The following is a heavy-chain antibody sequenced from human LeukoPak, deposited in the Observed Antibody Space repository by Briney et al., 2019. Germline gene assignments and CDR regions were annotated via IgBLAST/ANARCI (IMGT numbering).Heavy chain of an antibody. V-gene: IGHV3-23*01. CDR2: ISGSGGST. CDR3: ARVGFTLVRGATNDYNYSGLDV. CDR1: GFTFSSYA. D-gene: IGHD3-10*01. J-gene: IGHJ6*02. Sequence: GGSLRLSCAASGFTFSSYAMSWVRQAPGKGLEWVSAISGSGGSTYYADSLKGRFTISRDNAKNSLYLQMNSLRAEDTAVYYCARVGFTLVRGATNDYNYSGLDVWGQGTTVTVSS.